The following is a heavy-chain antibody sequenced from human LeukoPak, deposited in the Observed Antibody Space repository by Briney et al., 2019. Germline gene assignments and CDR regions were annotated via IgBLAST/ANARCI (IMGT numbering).Heavy chain of an antibody. V-gene: IGHV3-9*01. J-gene: IGHJ6*02. Sequence: GRSLRLSCAASGFTFDVYDMHWVRHAPGKGLEYVLDISWNSGSIGYADSVRGRFTISRDNAKNTLYLQMNSLRAEDTAMYYCAKDYHDLYPDYCMDVCGQGTTVTVSS. CDR1: GFTFDVYD. CDR2: ISWNSGSI. CDR3: AKDYHDLYPDYCMDV. D-gene: IGHD3-3*01.